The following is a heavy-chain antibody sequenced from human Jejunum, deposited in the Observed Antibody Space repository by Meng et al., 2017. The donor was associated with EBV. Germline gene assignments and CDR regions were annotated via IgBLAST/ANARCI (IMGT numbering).Heavy chain of an antibody. J-gene: IGHJ4*02. V-gene: IGHV4-28*01. D-gene: IGHD1-1*01. CDR3: AKRMPGTGFDY. Sequence: QELGPGLVKPSAPLSLTCAVTGYSMSNINWWGWIRQPPGKGLEWIGYISYPGTTYYNPSLKSRVTMSIDTYKNHFSLKLTSVTTMDTAVYYCAKRMPGTGFDYWGQGTLVTVSS. CDR1: GYSMSNINW. CDR2: ISYPGTT.